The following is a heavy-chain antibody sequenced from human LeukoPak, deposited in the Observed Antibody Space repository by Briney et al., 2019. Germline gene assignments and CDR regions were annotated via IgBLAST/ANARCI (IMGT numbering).Heavy chain of an antibody. J-gene: IGHJ4*02. CDR2: INHSGST. CDR1: GGSFSGYY. D-gene: IGHD3-22*01. V-gene: IGHV4-34*01. CDR3: ARGDLDSSGYYLR. Sequence: PSETLSLTCAVYGGSFSGYYWSWIRQPPGKGLEWIGEINHSGSTNYNPSLKSRVTISVDTSKNQFSLKLSSVTAADTAVYYCARGDLDSSGYYLRWSQGTLVTVSS.